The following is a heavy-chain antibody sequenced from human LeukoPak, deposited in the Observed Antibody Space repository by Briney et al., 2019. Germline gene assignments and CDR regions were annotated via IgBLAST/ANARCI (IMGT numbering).Heavy chain of an antibody. D-gene: IGHD6-13*01. V-gene: IGHV3-21*01. Sequence: GGSLRLSCAASGFXFSTYTINWVRQAPGKGQEWVSSISSSGSYIYYADSMKGRFTNSRDNAKNSLYLQMNSLRAEDTAVYYCARDRGQQLVGSDLDCWGQGTLVIVS. CDR2: ISSSGSYI. J-gene: IGHJ4*02. CDR1: GFXFSTYT. CDR3: ARDRGQQLVGSDLDC.